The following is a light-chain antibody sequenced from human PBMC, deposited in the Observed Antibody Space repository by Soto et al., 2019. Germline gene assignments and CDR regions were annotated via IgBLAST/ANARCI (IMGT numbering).Light chain of an antibody. CDR1: QGVTTN. V-gene: IGKV3-15*01. CDR2: DVS. J-gene: IGKJ5*01. Sequence: EIVMTESPATLSVSPWERATLSCGAGQGVTTNFAWYQQKSGQSPRLLIYDVSIRATGVPARFSGTGYETDLTITISGMKYEDSEVYLCQQYNNWTFSFGHGTRLEIK. CDR3: QQYNNWTFS.